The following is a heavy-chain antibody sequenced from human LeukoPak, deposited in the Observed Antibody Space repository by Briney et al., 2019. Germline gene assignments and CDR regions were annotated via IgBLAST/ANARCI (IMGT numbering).Heavy chain of an antibody. CDR1: GFTFSSYW. CDR2: INSDGSTI. J-gene: IGHJ6*02. V-gene: IGHV3-74*01. CDR3: AREIAAAGAYYYGMDV. Sequence: GGSLRLSCAASGFTFSSYWMHWVRQAPGKGLVWVSRINSDGSTITYADSVKGRFTISRDNAKNTLYLQMNSLRAEDTAVYYCAREIAAAGAYYYGMDVWGQGTTVTVSS. D-gene: IGHD6-13*01.